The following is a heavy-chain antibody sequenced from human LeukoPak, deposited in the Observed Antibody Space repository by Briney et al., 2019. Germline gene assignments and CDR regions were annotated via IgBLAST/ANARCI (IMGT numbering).Heavy chain of an antibody. Sequence: SETLSLTCAVYGRSFSGYYWSWIRQPPGKGLEWIGEINHSGSTNYNPSLKSRVTISVDTSKNQFSLKLSSVTAADTAVYYCARHLASAYSSGWYVRDFSFDYWGQGTLVTVSS. CDR2: INHSGST. CDR3: ARHLASAYSSGWYVRDFSFDY. J-gene: IGHJ4*02. D-gene: IGHD6-19*01. CDR1: GRSFSGYY. V-gene: IGHV4-34*01.